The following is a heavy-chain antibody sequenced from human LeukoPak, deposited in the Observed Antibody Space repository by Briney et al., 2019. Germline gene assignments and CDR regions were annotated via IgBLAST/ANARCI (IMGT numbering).Heavy chain of an antibody. CDR3: ARELSIAVAGTWYFDL. J-gene: IGHJ2*01. CDR1: GGSISSGGYY. CDR2: IYTSGST. V-gene: IGHV4-61*02. D-gene: IGHD6-19*01. Sequence: PSQTLSLTCTVSGGSISSGGYYWSWIRQPAGKGLEWIGRIYTSGSTNYNPSLKSRVTMSVDTSKNQFSLKLSSVTAADTAVYYCARELSIAVAGTWYFDLWGRGTLVTVSS.